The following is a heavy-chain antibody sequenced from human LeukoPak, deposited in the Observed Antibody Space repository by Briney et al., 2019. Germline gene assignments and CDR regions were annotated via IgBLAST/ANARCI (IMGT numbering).Heavy chain of an antibody. CDR1: GGSITSSTHY. V-gene: IGHV4-39*07. J-gene: IGHJ4*02. D-gene: IGHD4-17*01. CDR2: IYYTGSPT. Sequence: SETLSLTCTVSGGSITSSTHYWGWIRQPPGKGLEWVGTIYYTGSPTFYNPSLKSRLTISVDTSKSHFSLKLTSVTAADTAVYYCARDFLRDYGDPFDSWGQGTLVTVSS. CDR3: ARDFLRDYGDPFDS.